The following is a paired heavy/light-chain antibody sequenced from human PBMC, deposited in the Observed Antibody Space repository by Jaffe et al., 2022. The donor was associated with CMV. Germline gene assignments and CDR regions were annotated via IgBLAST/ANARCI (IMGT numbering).Heavy chain of an antibody. CDR1: GGSITSYY. V-gene: IGHV4-59*01. D-gene: IGHD3-10*01. CDR2: IYYSGST. J-gene: IGHJ4*02. CDR3: ARDYGSGSHDY. Sequence: QVQLQESGPGLVKPSETLSLTCSVSGGSITSYYWSWIRQPPGKGLEWIAYIYYSGSTSYNPSLKSRVTISVDTSKNQFSLKLTSVTAADTAVYYCARDYGSGSHDYWGQGTLVTVSS.
Light chain of an antibody. V-gene: IGKV3-20*01. Sequence: EIVLTQSPGTLSLSPGERATLSCRASQSVSSNYLAWYQQKPGQAPRLLIYGASSRATGIPDSFSGSGSGTDFTLTISRLEPEDFAVYYCQQYGSSPYTFGQGTKLEIK. CDR2: GAS. CDR1: QSVSSNY. J-gene: IGKJ2*01. CDR3: QQYGSSPYT.